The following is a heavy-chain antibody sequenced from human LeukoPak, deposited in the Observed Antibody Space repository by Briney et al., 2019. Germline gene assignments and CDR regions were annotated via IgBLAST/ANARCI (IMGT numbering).Heavy chain of an antibody. CDR3: AAPPRAGARPPYDY. CDR1: GFTFSSYG. D-gene: IGHD6-6*01. V-gene: IGHV3-23*01. J-gene: IGHJ4*01. Sequence: GGSLRLSYATSGFTFSSYGMSWVRQAPGKGLEWISAISAGGDSTYYADSVRGRFTISKDESKTTLFLQMNSLRAEDTAIYYCAAPPRAGARPPYDYWGHGAQVTVSS. CDR2: ISAGGDST.